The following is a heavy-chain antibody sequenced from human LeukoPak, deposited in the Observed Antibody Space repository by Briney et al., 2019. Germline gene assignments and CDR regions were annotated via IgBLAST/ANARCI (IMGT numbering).Heavy chain of an antibody. CDR3: ARLSWGLVDN. CDR1: GFTFSIFR. V-gene: IGHV3-7*01. D-gene: IGHD7-27*01. Sequence: GGSLRLSCAASGFTFSIFRMSWVRQAPGKGLEWVANVKQDGSEKYYVDSLKGRFSISRANAKNSLYLQMNSLRAEDPAVYFCARLSWGLVDNWGQGTLVTVSS. J-gene: IGHJ4*02. CDR2: VKQDGSEK.